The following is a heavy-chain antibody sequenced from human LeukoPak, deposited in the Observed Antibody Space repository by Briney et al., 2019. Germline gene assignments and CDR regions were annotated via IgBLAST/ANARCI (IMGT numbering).Heavy chain of an antibody. CDR2: VSGSGGST. V-gene: IGHV3-23*01. CDR1: GFTFSSYA. Sequence: GGSLRLSCAASGFTFSSYAMSWVRQAPGKGLEWVSVVSGSGGSTYYADSVRGRFTISRDNSKNTLFLQMNSLRAEDTAVYYCAIRVAAIRFDPWGQGTLVTVSS. CDR3: AIRVAAIRFDP. J-gene: IGHJ5*02. D-gene: IGHD2-2*02.